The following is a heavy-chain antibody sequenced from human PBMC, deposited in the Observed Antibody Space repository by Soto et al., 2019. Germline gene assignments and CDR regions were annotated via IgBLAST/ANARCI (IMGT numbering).Heavy chain of an antibody. J-gene: IGHJ6*02. Sequence: EVQLVESGGGLVKPGGSLRLSCEASGFTFSPYTMNWVRQAPGKGLECVSMISSSSSYIYYADSVKDRVTISRDNAKNSLYLEISSLRAEDTVVYYCARTFCSGASCQNFYYGMDVWGQGTTVTVSS. CDR2: ISSSSSYI. CDR1: GFTFSPYT. D-gene: IGHD2-15*01. CDR3: ARTFCSGASCQNFYYGMDV. V-gene: IGHV3-21*01.